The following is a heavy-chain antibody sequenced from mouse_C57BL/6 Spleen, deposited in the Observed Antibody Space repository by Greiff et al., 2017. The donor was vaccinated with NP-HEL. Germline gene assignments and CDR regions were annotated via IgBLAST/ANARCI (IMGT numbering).Heavy chain of an antibody. V-gene: IGHV1-59*01. Sequence: VQLQQSGAELVRPGTSVKLSCKASGYTFTSYWMHWVKQRPGQGLEWIGVIDPSDSYTNYNQKFKGKATLTVDTSSSTAYMQLSSLTSEDSAVYYCANWDDYYAMDYWGQGTSVTVSS. D-gene: IGHD4-1*01. CDR1: GYTFTSYW. CDR3: ANWDDYYAMDY. CDR2: IDPSDSYT. J-gene: IGHJ4*01.